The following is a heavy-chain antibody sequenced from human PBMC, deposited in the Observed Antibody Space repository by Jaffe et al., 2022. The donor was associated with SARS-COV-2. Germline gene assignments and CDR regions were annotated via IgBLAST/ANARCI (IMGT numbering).Heavy chain of an antibody. CDR1: GGSISSSSYY. Sequence: QLQLQESGPGLVKPSETLSLTCTVSGGSISSSSYYWGWIRQPPGKGLEWIGSIYYSGSTYYNPSLKSRVTISVDTSKNQFSLKLSSVTAADTAVYYCARRSVTPDNWFDPWGQGTLVTVSS. D-gene: IGHD4-17*01. CDR3: ARRSVTPDNWFDP. CDR2: IYYSGST. J-gene: IGHJ5*02. V-gene: IGHV4-39*01.